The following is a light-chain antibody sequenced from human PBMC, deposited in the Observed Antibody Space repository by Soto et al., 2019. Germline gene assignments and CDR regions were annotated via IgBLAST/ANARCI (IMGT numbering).Light chain of an antibody. V-gene: IGLV2-14*03. CDR1: SSDIGGYNY. J-gene: IGLJ3*02. Sequence: QSALTQPASVSGSPGQSITISCTGTSSDIGGYNYVSWYQQHTGEVPKLMIYDVTNRPSGVSNRFSGSKSGNTASLTISGLQPEDEADYYCSSYTSSSTQVFGGGTKVTVL. CDR3: SSYTSSSTQV. CDR2: DVT.